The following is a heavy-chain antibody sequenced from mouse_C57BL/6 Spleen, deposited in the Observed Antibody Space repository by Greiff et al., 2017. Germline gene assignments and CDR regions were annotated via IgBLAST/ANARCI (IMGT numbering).Heavy chain of an antibody. CDR3: ARDQGLLRDRHSMDY. Sequence: EVQLQESGPGLVKPSQSLSLTCSVTGYSITSGYYWNWIRQFPGNKLEWMGYISYDGSNNYNPSLKNRISITRDTSKNQFFLKLNSVTTEDTATYDCARDQGLLRDRHSMDYWGQGTSVTVSS. V-gene: IGHV3-6*01. CDR1: GYSITSGYY. J-gene: IGHJ4*01. D-gene: IGHD1-1*01. CDR2: ISYDGSN.